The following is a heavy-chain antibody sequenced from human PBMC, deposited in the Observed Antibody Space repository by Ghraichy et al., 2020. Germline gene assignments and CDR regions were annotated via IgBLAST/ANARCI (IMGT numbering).Heavy chain of an antibody. CDR2: ISGSGGST. CDR3: ARELAMLSPAPLDY. Sequence: GGSLRLSCTASGFNFRNYALAWVRQAPGKGLEWVSGISGSGGSTSYPDSVKGRFSISRDNSKNTLYLQVNGLRAEDTAVYYCARELAMLSPAPLDYWGQGTLVTVSS. D-gene: IGHD3-10*01. CDR1: GFNFRNYA. V-gene: IGHV3-23*01. J-gene: IGHJ4*02.